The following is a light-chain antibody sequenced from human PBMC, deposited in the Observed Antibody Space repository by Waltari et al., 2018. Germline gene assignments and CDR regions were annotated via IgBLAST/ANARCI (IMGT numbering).Light chain of an antibody. J-gene: IGLJ2*01. Sequence: QSVLTPPPSVSGAPGQRVTISSTWSRSNIAAGYYVHWDQQLPGTAPKLLIYGNSNRPSGVPDRFSGSKSGTSASLAITGLQAEDEADYYCQSYDSSLSGSVVFGGGTKLTVL. CDR3: QSYDSSLSGSVV. CDR2: GNS. V-gene: IGLV1-40*01. CDR1: RSNIAAGYY.